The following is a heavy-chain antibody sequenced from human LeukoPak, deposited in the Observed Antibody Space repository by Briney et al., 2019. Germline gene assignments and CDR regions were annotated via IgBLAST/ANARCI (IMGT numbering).Heavy chain of an antibody. J-gene: IGHJ4*02. Sequence: SETLSLTCTVSGGSINSHSYYWGWIRQPPGRGLEWIGSVYYDGTSYSNPSLKTRVGVFVDTSRDQFSLDLDFVTAADTALYYCVRHISTNTGYFDSCGQGTLVSVSS. CDR2: VYYDGTS. D-gene: IGHD5-24*01. V-gene: IGHV4-39*01. CDR1: GGSINSHSYY. CDR3: VRHISTNTGYFDS.